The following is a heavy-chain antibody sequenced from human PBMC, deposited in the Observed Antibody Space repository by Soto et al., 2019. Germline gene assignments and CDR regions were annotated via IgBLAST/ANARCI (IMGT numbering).Heavy chain of an antibody. J-gene: IGHJ4*02. D-gene: IGHD3-10*01. CDR2: INHSGST. V-gene: IGHV4-34*01. CDR1: GGSFSGYY. Sequence: PSETLSLTCAVYGGSFSGYYWSWIRQPPGKGLEWIGEINHSGSTNYNPSLKSRVTIAVDTPKNQFSLKLTSVTAADTAVYYCAGEGRGLNDYWGQGTLVTVS. CDR3: AGEGRGLNDY.